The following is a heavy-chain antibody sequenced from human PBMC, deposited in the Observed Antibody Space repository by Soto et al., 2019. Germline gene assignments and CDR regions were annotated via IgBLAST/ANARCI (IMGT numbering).Heavy chain of an antibody. CDR3: ARDLRFGEDYYGIVV. J-gene: IGHJ6*02. V-gene: IGHV4-31*01. Sequence: QVQLQESGPGLVKPSQTLSLTCTVSGGSISSGGYYWSWIRQHPGKGLEWIGYMYYRGCTYYKPSLKSHVTISVDTSKKQCSLKLSSVTAADTAVYYCARDLRFGEDYYGIVVWGQETTVTVSS. CDR1: GGSISSGGYY. CDR2: MYYRGCT. D-gene: IGHD3-10*01.